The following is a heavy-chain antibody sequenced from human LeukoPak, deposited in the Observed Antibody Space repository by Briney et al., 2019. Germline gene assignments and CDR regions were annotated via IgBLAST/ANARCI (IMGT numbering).Heavy chain of an antibody. CDR2: ISYDGSNK. D-gene: IGHD2-2*01. CDR1: GFTFSSYG. CDR3: AKDRGPAATSYYYYGMDV. Sequence: GRSLRLSCAASGFTFSSYGMHWGRQAPGKGLEWVAVISYDGSNKYYADSVKGRFTISRDNSKNTLYLQMNSLRAEDTAVYYCAKDRGPAATSYYYYGMDVWGKGTTVTVSS. J-gene: IGHJ6*04. V-gene: IGHV3-30*18.